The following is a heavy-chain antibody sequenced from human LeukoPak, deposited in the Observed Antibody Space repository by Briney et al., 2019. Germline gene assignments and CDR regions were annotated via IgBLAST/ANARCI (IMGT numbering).Heavy chain of an antibody. CDR2: IYWDDDK. J-gene: IGHJ4*02. V-gene: IGHV2-5*02. CDR3: AHTPTSGFDS. Sequence: SGPALVKPTQTLTLTCTFSGFSLSTSEVGVGWIRQTAGKALEWLALIYWDDDKRYSPSLMSRLTISKDTSKDQVVLTMTNMDPVDTATYYCAHTPTSGFDSWGQGTLVTVSS. CDR1: GFSLSTSEVG.